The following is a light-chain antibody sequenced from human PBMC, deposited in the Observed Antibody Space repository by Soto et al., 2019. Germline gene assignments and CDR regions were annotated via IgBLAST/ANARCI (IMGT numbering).Light chain of an antibody. Sequence: QSTLTQPPSASGSPGQSVTISCTGTNSDVGGYNYVSWYQQYPGKAPKLIIYEVNERPSGVPDRFSGSKSGNTASLTVSGXQTADEADYYCSSYAGSNWYVFGTGTKLTVL. CDR3: SSYAGSNWYV. J-gene: IGLJ1*01. CDR2: EVN. V-gene: IGLV2-8*01. CDR1: NSDVGGYNY.